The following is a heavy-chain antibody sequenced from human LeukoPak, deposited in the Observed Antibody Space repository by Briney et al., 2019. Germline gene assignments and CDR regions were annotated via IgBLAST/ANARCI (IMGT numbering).Heavy chain of an antibody. CDR3: ARQTGSGLFILP. Sequence: PSETLSLTCTVSGVSLSSSYSYWGWLRQPPGMGLEWIGSIYYTGNTYYNASLKSQVSISIDTSKNQFSLKLTSVTAADTAVYYCARQTGSGLFILPGGQGTLVTVSS. CDR1: GVSLSSSYSY. CDR2: IYYTGNT. D-gene: IGHD3/OR15-3a*01. J-gene: IGHJ4*02. V-gene: IGHV4-39*01.